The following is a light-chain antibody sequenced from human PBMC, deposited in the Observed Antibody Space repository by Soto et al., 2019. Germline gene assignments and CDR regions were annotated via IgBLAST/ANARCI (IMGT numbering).Light chain of an antibody. CDR2: LNSDDSH. CDR1: SGHSSYA. CDR3: QTWGTGIQV. Sequence: QLVLTQSPSASASLGASVKLTCTLSSGHSSYAIAWHQQRPEKGPRYLMKLNSDDSHSKGDGITDRFSGSSSGAERYLTISSLQSEDEADYYCQTWGTGIQVFGGGTKLTVL. V-gene: IGLV4-69*01. J-gene: IGLJ2*01.